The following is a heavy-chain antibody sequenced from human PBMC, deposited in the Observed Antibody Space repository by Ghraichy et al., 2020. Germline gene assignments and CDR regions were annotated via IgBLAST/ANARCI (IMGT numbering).Heavy chain of an antibody. CDR1: GFTFCSYS. J-gene: IGHJ4*02. Sequence: LTCAASGFTFCSYSMNWVRQAPGKGLEWVSYISSSSTIYYADSVKGRFTISRDNAKNSLYLQMIGLRDEDTAVYYCVRERFYYDSSGRYSFDYWGQGTLVTVSS. D-gene: IGHD3-22*01. CDR2: ISSSSTI. CDR3: VRERFYYDSSGRYSFDY. V-gene: IGHV3-48*02.